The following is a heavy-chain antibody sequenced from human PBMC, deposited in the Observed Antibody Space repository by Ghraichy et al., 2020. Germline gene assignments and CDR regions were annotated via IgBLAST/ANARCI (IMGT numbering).Heavy chain of an antibody. Sequence: GGSLRLSCVGSGFNFSAYSMNWVRQSPGKGLEWVSYITSSSRTISYADSVKGRFTISRDNAQNSLYLQMNSLRDEDTAVYYCARGSKVVRFFYYDGMDVWGQGTTVTVSS. CDR1: GFNFSAYS. J-gene: IGHJ6*02. V-gene: IGHV3-48*02. CDR3: ARGSKVVRFFYYDGMDV. CDR2: ITSSSRTI. D-gene: IGHD4-23*01.